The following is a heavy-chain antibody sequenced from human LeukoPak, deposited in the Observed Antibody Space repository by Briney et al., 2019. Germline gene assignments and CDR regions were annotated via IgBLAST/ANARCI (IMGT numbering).Heavy chain of an antibody. V-gene: IGHV4-59*08. CDR2: VYNSEYT. J-gene: IGHJ4*02. CDR1: GGSIRSYY. Sequence: SETLSLTCTVSGGSIRSYYWSWIRQPPGKGLEWIGYVYNSEYTSYNPSLRSRVSISFDTSENQFSLSLTSVTAADTAVYYCARNLGSGYSYLFDYWGQGTLVTVSS. CDR3: ARNLGSGYSYLFDY. D-gene: IGHD2-15*01.